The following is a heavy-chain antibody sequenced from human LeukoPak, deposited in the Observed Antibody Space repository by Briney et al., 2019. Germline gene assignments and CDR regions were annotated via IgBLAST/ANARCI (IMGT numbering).Heavy chain of an antibody. J-gene: IGHJ4*02. CDR1: GYIFIGYY. Sequence: ASVKVSCKASGYIFIGYYIHWVRQAPGQGLQWVGWINPNSGGTLYAQQFQGRVTMTRDTSISTAYMDLSRLTSDDTAVYFCARSQQWLGPYPFWGQGTLVTVSS. V-gene: IGHV1-2*02. CDR3: ARSQQWLGPYPF. D-gene: IGHD6-19*01. CDR2: INPNSGGT.